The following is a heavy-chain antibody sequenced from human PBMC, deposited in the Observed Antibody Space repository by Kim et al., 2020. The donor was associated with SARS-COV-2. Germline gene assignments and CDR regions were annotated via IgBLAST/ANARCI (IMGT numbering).Heavy chain of an antibody. CDR1: GDSVSSNSAA. J-gene: IGHJ2*01. V-gene: IGHV6-1*01. CDR3: ARGVKVGIGPRRGYFDL. D-gene: IGHD2-21*01. CDR2: TYYRSKWYN. Sequence: SQTLSLTCAISGDSVSSNSAAWNWIRQSPSRGLEWLGRTYYRSKWYNDYAVSVKSRITINPDTSKNQFSLQLNSVTPEDTAVYYCARGVKVGIGPRRGYFDLWGRGTLVTVSS.